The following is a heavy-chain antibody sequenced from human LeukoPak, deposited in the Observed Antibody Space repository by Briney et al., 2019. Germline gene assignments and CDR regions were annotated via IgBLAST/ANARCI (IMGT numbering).Heavy chain of an antibody. V-gene: IGHV3-9*01. J-gene: IGHJ6*03. CDR2: ISWNSASI. CDR1: GFIFDEYA. Sequence: TGGSLRLSCAGSGFIFDEYAIHWVRQAPGKGLEWVSGISWNSASIAYADSVKGRFTISRDNAKNLLFLQMTSLRAADTALYYCVKCHCSSSSCFPNYYYYMDVWGTGTTVTVSS. D-gene: IGHD2-15*01. CDR3: VKCHCSSSSCFPNYYYYMDV.